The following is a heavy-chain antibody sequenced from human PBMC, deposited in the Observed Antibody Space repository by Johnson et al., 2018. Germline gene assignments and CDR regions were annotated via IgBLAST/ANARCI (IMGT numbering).Heavy chain of an antibody. Sequence: QVQLQQWGAGLLKXSETLSLTCAVYGGSFSGYYWSWIRQPPGLALEWIGEITHSGITHYNPSLKSPVTISLDTSKKQFSLNLSAVTAADTAVYYFARGPSSWWNYWGQGTLVTVSS. V-gene: IGHV4-34*01. J-gene: IGHJ4*02. CDR3: ARGPSSWWNY. D-gene: IGHD6-13*01. CDR2: ITHSGIT. CDR1: GGSFSGYY.